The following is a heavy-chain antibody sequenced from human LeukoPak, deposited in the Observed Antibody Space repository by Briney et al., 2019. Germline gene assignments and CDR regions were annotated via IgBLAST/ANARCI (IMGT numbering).Heavy chain of an antibody. V-gene: IGHV1-69*04. CDR2: IIPILGIA. Sequence: SVKVSCKASGGTFSSYAISWVRQAPGQGLEWMGRIIPILGIANHAQKFQGRVTTTADKSTSTAYMELSSLRSEDTAVYYCARERGIAVAALDVLDYWGQGTLVTVSS. CDR1: GGTFSSYA. J-gene: IGHJ4*02. CDR3: ARERGIAVAALDVLDY. D-gene: IGHD6-19*01.